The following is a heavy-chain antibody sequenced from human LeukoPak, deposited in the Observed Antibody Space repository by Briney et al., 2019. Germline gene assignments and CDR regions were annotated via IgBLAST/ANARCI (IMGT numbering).Heavy chain of an antibody. D-gene: IGHD3-22*01. Sequence: GSLRLSCVVSGFTFSNNWMSWIRQPPGKGLEWLGEINHSGSTNYNPSLKSRVTISVDTSKNQFSLKLSSVTAADTAVYYCAGSYYYDSSGYYPADYWGQGTLVTVSS. CDR2: INHSGST. CDR1: GFTFSNNW. CDR3: AGSYYYDSSGYYPADY. J-gene: IGHJ4*02. V-gene: IGHV4-34*08.